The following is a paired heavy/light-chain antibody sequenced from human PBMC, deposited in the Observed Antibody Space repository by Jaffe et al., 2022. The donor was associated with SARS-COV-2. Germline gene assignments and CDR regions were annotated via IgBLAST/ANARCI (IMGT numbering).Light chain of an antibody. J-gene: IGLJ3*02. V-gene: IGLV1-51*01. CDR2: DNN. CDR1: SSNIANNY. CDR3: GTWDRSLSVWV. Sequence: QSVLTQPPSVSAAPGQKVTISCSGSSSNIANNYVSWYQQLPGTAPKLLIYDNNKRPSGIPDRFSGSKSGTSATLGITGLQTGDEADYYCGTWDRSLSVWVFGGGTKLTVL.
Heavy chain of an antibody. Sequence: QVQLVESGGGVVQPGRSLRLSCVASGFSLSGYGMHWVRQAPGKGLEWVSLIWYDGSEKYYVDSVKGRFTISRDNSKNTLFLQMDSLRAEDTAVYYCARVTAVAGTPLYYFHYYGMDVWGQGTTVTVSS. V-gene: IGHV3-33*01. CDR1: GFSLSGYG. J-gene: IGHJ6*02. CDR3: ARVTAVAGTPLYYFHYYGMDV. CDR2: IWYDGSEK. D-gene: IGHD6-19*01.